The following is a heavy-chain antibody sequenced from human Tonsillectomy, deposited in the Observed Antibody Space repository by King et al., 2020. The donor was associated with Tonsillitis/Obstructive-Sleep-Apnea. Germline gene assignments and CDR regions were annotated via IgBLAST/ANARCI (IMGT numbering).Heavy chain of an antibody. CDR1: GFTFSSYW. CDR2: VNLDETTT. Sequence: VKLVESGGGLVQPGGSLRLSCAASGFTFSSYWMHWVRQASGKGLVWVSRVNLDETTTGYADSVKGRFTISRDNAKNTLYLQMNSLRAEDTAVYYCARAATGAFDIWGQGTMVTVSS. CDR3: ARAATGAFDI. V-gene: IGHV3-74*01. J-gene: IGHJ3*02.